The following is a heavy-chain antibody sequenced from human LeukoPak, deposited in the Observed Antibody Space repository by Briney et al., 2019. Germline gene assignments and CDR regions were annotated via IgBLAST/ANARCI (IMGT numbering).Heavy chain of an antibody. Sequence: GGSLRLSCAASGFTFSSYAMHWVRQAPGKGLEYVSAISSNGGSTYYANSVKGRFTISRDNSKNTLYLQMGSLRAEDMAVYYCARDQSYDSSGYLLNWGQGTLVTVSS. D-gene: IGHD3-22*01. CDR2: ISSNGGST. V-gene: IGHV3-64*01. CDR3: ARDQSYDSSGYLLN. J-gene: IGHJ4*02. CDR1: GFTFSSYA.